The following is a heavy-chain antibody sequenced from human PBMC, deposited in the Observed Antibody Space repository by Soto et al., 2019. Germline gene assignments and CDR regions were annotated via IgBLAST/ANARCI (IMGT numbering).Heavy chain of an antibody. V-gene: IGHV2-5*02. CDR3: AHRTGYGALFDY. CDR2: IYWDDDQ. J-gene: IGHJ4*02. CDR1: GFSLNTNGVS. Sequence: QITLKESGPTLVKPTQTLTLTCTFSGFSLNTNGVSVGWVRQPPGRALEWLALIYWDDDQHYSPSLKSRLTITKDTSKNQVVLTMNNMDPVDTATYYCAHRTGYGALFDYWGQGTLVTVSS. D-gene: IGHD4-17*01.